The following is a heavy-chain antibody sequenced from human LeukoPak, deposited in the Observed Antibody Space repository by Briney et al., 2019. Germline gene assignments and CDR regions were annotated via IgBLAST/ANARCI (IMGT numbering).Heavy chain of an antibody. CDR3: ARGNLDYYYYMDV. J-gene: IGHJ6*03. Sequence: PSETLSLTCTVSGYSISSGYYWGWIRQPPGKGLEWIGNIYHSGSTYYNPSLKSRVTISVDTSKNQFSLKLTSVTAADTAVYYCARGNLDYYYYMDVWGEGTTVTVSS. CDR2: IYHSGST. V-gene: IGHV4-38-2*02. D-gene: IGHD3-16*01. CDR1: GYSISSGYY.